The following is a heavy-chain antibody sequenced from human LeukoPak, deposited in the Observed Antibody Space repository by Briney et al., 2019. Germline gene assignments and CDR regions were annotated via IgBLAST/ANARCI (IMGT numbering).Heavy chain of an antibody. D-gene: IGHD4-23*01. CDR3: AKKPPDYGGNSYYFDY. CDR1: GFTFSSYA. Sequence: GGSLRLSRAASGFTFSSYAMSWVRQAPGKGLEWVSAISGSGGSTYYADSVKGRFTISRDNSKNTLYLQMNSLRAEDTAVYYCAKKPPDYGGNSYYFDYWGQGTLVTVSS. CDR2: ISGSGGST. V-gene: IGHV3-23*01. J-gene: IGHJ4*02.